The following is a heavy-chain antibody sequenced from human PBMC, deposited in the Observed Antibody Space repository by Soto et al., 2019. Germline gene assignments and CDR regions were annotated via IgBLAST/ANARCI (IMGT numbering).Heavy chain of an antibody. CDR3: ARVHRDAFDI. J-gene: IGHJ3*02. CDR1: GFTFNIYG. CDR2: ISYDGSNQ. Sequence: PGGSLRLSCAASGFTFNIYGMHWVRQAPDKGLEWVALISYDGSNQYYADSVKGRSTISRDNAKNTLYLQMNSLRAEDTAVYYCARVHRDAFDIWGQGTMVNVSS. V-gene: IGHV3-30*03.